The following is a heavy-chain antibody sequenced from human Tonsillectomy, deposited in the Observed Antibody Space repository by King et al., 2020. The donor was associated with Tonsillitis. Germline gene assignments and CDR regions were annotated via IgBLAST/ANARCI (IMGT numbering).Heavy chain of an antibody. CDR2: ISYDGSNK. J-gene: IGHJ3*02. CDR3: ARDWLSRITGTMYDAFDI. V-gene: IGHV3-30*04. Sequence: VQLVESGGGVVQPGRSLRLSCAASGFTFSSYAMHWVRQAPGKGLEWVAVISYDGSNKYYAESVKGRFTISRDNSKNTLYLQMNSLRAEDTAVYYCARDWLSRITGTMYDAFDIWGQGTMVTVSS. CDR1: GFTFSSYA. D-gene: IGHD1-7*01.